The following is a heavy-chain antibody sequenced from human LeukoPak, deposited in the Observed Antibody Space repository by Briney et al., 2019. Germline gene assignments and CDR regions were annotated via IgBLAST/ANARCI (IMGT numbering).Heavy chain of an antibody. V-gene: IGHV3-11*04. Sequence: GGSLRLSCAASGFTFSDYYMSWIRQAPGKGLEWVSYIRSSGSTSYYADSVKGRFTIARDNAKNSLYLQMNSLRAEDTAVYYCARAYYYDSSGSFDYWGQGTLVTVFS. CDR1: GFTFSDYY. CDR2: IRSSGSTS. D-gene: IGHD3-22*01. CDR3: ARAYYYDSSGSFDY. J-gene: IGHJ4*02.